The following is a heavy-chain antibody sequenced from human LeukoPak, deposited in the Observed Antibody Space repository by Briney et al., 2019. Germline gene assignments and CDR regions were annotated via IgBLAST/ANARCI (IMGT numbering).Heavy chain of an antibody. J-gene: IGHJ4*02. CDR2: INPNSGGT. V-gene: IGHV1-2*06. D-gene: IGHD5-18*01. Sequence: GASVKVSCKASGYTFTGYYMHWVRQAPGQGLEWMGRINPNSGGTNYAQKFQGRVTMTRDTSISTAYMELSRLRSDDMAVYYCARENIRRGYSYGYPDYWGQGTLVTVSS. CDR3: ARENIRRGYSYGYPDY. CDR1: GYTFTGYY.